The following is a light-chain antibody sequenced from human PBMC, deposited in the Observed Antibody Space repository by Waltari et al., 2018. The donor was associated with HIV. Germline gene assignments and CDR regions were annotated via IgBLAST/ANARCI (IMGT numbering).Light chain of an antibody. J-gene: IGLJ1*01. CDR1: NSNIGAGYD. CDR2: GNS. V-gene: IGLV1-40*01. CDR3: QSYDSRLSAYV. Sequence: QSVLTQPPSVSGAPGQRVTISCTGNNSNIGAGYDVHWYQQLPGTAPNVLISGNSSRPSGGPDRLSGTRSGASASLAITGRQAEDEADYDCQSYDSRLSAYVFGSGTTVTVL.